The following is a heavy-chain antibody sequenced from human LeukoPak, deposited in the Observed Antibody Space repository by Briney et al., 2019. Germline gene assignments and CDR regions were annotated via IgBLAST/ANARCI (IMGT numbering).Heavy chain of an antibody. Sequence: KPGGSLRLSCAASGFTFSDYYMSWIRQAPGKGLEWVSYISSSGSTTYYADSVKGRFTISRDNAKNSLYLQMNSLRAEDTAVYYWAGDVAVQYYGPGSPPPACWGQEPWSPSPQ. J-gene: IGHJ4*01. V-gene: IGHV3-11*04. D-gene: IGHD3-10*01. CDR3: AGDVAVQYYGPGSPPPAC. CDR2: ISSSGSTT. CDR1: GFTFSDYY.